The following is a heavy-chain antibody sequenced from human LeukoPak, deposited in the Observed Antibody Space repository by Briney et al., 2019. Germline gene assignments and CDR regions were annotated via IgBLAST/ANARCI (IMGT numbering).Heavy chain of an antibody. Sequence: GGSLRLSCAASGFTFSSYAMSWVRQAPGKGLEWVSVISGSGGSTYYADSVKGRFTISRDNSKNTLYLQMNSLRAEDTAVYYCANVYGDSLPYYWGQGTLVTVSS. CDR3: ANVYGDSLPYY. J-gene: IGHJ4*02. CDR1: GFTFSSYA. V-gene: IGHV3-23*01. CDR2: ISGSGGST. D-gene: IGHD4-17*01.